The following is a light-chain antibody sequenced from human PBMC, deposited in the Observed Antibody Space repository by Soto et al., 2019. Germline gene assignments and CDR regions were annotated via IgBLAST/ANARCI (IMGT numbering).Light chain of an antibody. Sequence: EIVLPESPGTLSLSPGERGPLSGRASQSVSSSYLAWYQQKPGQPPRLLIYGASSRATGIQDRFSGSGSGTVFTPTISRLEPEEFAVDYCKHYGRSPTVGKGTRLVI. V-gene: IGKV3-20*01. J-gene: IGKJ5*01. CDR3: KHYGRSPT. CDR2: GAS. CDR1: QSVSSSY.